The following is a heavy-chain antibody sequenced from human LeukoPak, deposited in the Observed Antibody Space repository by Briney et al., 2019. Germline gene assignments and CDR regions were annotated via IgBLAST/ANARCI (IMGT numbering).Heavy chain of an antibody. V-gene: IGHV3-23*01. Sequence: GGSLRLSCAASGFTFSNYAMSWVRQVPGKGLEWVSAISGSGGSTYYADSVKGRFTISRDNSKNTLYLQMNSLRAEDTAVYYCAKGGDGYNYGAVDYWGQGTLVTVSS. J-gene: IGHJ4*02. CDR3: AKGGDGYNYGAVDY. CDR1: GFTFSNYA. CDR2: ISGSGGST. D-gene: IGHD5-24*01.